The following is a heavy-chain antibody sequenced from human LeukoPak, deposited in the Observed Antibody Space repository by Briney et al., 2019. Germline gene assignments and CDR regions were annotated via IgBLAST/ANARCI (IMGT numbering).Heavy chain of an antibody. Sequence: GGTLRLSCAASGFTFSSYGMSWVRQAPGKGLEWVSAISGSGGSTCYADSVKGRFTISRDNSKNTLYLQMNSLRAEDTAVYYCAKYSHDSSGFYDYWGQGTLVTVSS. D-gene: IGHD3-22*01. CDR2: ISGSGGST. CDR3: AKYSHDSSGFYDY. V-gene: IGHV3-23*01. CDR1: GFTFSSYG. J-gene: IGHJ4*02.